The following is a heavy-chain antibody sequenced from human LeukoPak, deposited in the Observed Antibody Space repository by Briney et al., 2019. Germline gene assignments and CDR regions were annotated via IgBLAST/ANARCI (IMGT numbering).Heavy chain of an antibody. CDR1: GFTFSNAW. V-gene: IGHV3-53*01. Sequence: GGSLRLSCAASGFTFSNAWMSWVRQAPGKGLECISVIYSGGSTDYADSVKGRLTISRDNSKNTLYLQMNSLRAEDTAVYYCARDNSVEDTAWWFDPWGQGTLVTVSS. CDR3: ARDNSVEDTAWWFDP. CDR2: IYSGGST. D-gene: IGHD4-23*01. J-gene: IGHJ5*02.